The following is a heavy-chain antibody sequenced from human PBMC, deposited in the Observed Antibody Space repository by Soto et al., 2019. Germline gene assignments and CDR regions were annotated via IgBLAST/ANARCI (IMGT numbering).Heavy chain of an antibody. CDR3: ARGDYYDTSGPFSDAFDV. Sequence: GGSLRLSCAASGFTFSSYGMHWVRQAPGKGLEWVAVISYDGSNKYYADSVKGRFTISRDYAKNSLYLQMSNLRVEDTALYHCARGDYYDTSGPFSDAFDVWGQGTMVTVSS. CDR1: GFTFSSYG. V-gene: IGHV3-30*03. CDR2: ISYDGSNK. D-gene: IGHD3-22*01. J-gene: IGHJ3*01.